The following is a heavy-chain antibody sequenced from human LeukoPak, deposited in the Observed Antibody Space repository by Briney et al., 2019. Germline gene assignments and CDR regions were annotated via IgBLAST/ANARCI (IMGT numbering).Heavy chain of an antibody. CDR1: SGSISSSSSY. J-gene: IGHJ3*02. V-gene: IGHV4-39*01. D-gene: IGHD4-23*01. Sequence: SETLSLTCTVSSGSISSSSSYWGWIRQPPGKGLEWIGSIFYGGSTYYNPSLKSRVTISIDTSKNQFSLKLSSVTAADTAVYYCARHKSWWELHAFDIWGQGTLVTVSS. CDR3: ARHKSWWELHAFDI. CDR2: IFYGGST.